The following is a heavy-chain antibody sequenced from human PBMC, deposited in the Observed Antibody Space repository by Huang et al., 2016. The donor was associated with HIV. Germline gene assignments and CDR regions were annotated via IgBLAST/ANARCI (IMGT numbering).Heavy chain of an antibody. D-gene: IGHD3-16*01. CDR2: IIPRVGTR. CDR1: GGSFNNFG. V-gene: IGHV1-69*13. CDR3: AKRGGAWGSPYAFDL. Sequence: QVQLVQSGAEVRKPGSSVKVSCRASGGSFNNFGINWVRQAPGQGHEWVGGIIPRVGTRNDAQRFKDRVTITADETTGVVHLEVTSLRSDDTAVYFCAKRGGAWGSPYAFDLWGPGTMVTVSS. J-gene: IGHJ3*01.